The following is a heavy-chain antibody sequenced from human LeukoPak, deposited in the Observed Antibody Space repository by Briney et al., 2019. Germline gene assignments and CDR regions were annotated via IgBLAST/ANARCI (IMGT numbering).Heavy chain of an antibody. D-gene: IGHD6-19*01. CDR1: GLTFSDYY. J-gene: IGHJ4*02. Sequence: GGSLRLSCAASGLTFSDYYMSWIRQAPGKGLEWVSYISSSSSYTNYADSVKGRFTISRDNAKNSLYLQMNSLRAEDTAVYYCARYETVRYSCGWSLSYFDYWGQGTLVTVSS. CDR2: ISSSSSYT. CDR3: ARYETVRYSCGWSLSYFDY. V-gene: IGHV3-11*03.